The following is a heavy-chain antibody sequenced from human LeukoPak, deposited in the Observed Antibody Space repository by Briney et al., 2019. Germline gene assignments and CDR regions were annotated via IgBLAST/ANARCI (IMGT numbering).Heavy chain of an antibody. D-gene: IGHD3-10*01. V-gene: IGHV1-2*02. Sequence: ASVKVSFKASGYSFTAYYIHWVRQAPGQGLEWMGRISPTRGGTNYAQKFLGRVSMTRDTSISTSYMELSSLRPDDTAVYYCASLEYASGSSNSYYYYDGRDIWGQGTMVTVSS. CDR3: ASLEYASGSSNSYYYYDGRDI. CDR2: ISPTRGGT. CDR1: GYSFTAYY. J-gene: IGHJ6*02.